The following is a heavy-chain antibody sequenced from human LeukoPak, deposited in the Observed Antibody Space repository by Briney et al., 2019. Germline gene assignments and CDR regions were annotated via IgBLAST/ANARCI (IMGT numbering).Heavy chain of an antibody. J-gene: IGHJ6*03. CDR1: GFTFSSYW. V-gene: IGHV3-74*01. D-gene: IGHD2-21*02. CDR3: ARCLTRFSSPCGDGDCYSPKDYYYYYMDV. CDR2: INSDGSST. Sequence: TGGSLRLSCAASGFTFSSYWMHWVRQAPGKGLVWVSRINSDGSSTSYADSVKGRFTISRDNAKNTLYLQMNSLRAENTAVYYCARCLTRFSSPCGDGDCYSPKDYYYYYMDVWGKGTTVTVSS.